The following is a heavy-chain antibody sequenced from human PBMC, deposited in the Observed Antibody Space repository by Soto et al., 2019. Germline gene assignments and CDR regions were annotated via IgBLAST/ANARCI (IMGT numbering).Heavy chain of an antibody. CDR3: ARGIATGQLDP. J-gene: IGHJ5*02. CDR1: GSTFRSYT. V-gene: IGHV1-3*01. D-gene: IGHD2-15*01. CDR2: INPDNGNT. Sequence: AAVTCSGQDSGSTFRSYTMNWVSQDPGQRLEWMGWINPDNGNTKSSQKFQDRVIITRDTSASTAYMDLSSLRSEDTAVYYCARGIATGQLDPWGQGTLVTVSS.